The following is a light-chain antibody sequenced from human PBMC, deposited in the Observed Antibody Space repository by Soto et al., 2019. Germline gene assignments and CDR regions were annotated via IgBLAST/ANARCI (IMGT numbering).Light chain of an antibody. CDR1: SSNIGTNY. J-gene: IGLJ3*02. Sequence: QSVLTQPPSLSGTPGQRVTISCSGTSSNIGTNYLYWYKQLPGTAPKLLIYSNDERPSGVPDRFSGSKSGTSASLAISGLRSEDDADYFCASWDDSLSGPVFGGGTKVTVL. V-gene: IGLV1-47*02. CDR2: SND. CDR3: ASWDDSLSGPV.